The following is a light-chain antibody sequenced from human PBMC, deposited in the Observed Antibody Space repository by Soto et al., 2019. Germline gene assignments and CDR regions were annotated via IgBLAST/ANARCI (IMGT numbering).Light chain of an antibody. V-gene: IGKV2-24*01. CDR3: MQGTQFPHT. Sequence: DIVLTQTPLSSPVTLGQPASISCRSSQSLVDSDGYTYLSWLHQRPGQPPRLLIYKVSSRFPGVPDRVSGSGAVTDFTLKISRVEAEDVGVYCCMQGTQFPHTFGQGTKLEIK. CDR1: QSLVDSDGYTY. CDR2: KVS. J-gene: IGKJ2*01.